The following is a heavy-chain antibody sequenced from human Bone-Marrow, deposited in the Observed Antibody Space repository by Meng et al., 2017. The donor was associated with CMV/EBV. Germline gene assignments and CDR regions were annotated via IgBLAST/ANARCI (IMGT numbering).Heavy chain of an antibody. CDR2: IYSGGST. J-gene: IGHJ4*02. Sequence: GESLKISCAASGFTVSSNYMSWVRQAPGKGLEWVSVIYSGGSTYYADSVKGRFTISRDNSKNTLYLQMNSLRAEDTAVYYCAREGYYYDSSGYYYEYFAYWGPGPLVTGSS. CDR1: GFTVSSNY. V-gene: IGHV3-66*02. CDR3: AREGYYYDSSGYYYEYFAY. D-gene: IGHD3-22*01.